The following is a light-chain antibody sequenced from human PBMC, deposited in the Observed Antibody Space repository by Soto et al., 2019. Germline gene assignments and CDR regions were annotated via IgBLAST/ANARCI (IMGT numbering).Light chain of an antibody. CDR1: QSVSSY. J-gene: IGKJ5*01. CDR3: QQYGSSTIT. Sequence: VLTQSPVTLSLSPRERATLSCRASQSVSSYLAWYQQKPGQAPRLLIYGASSRATGIPDRFSGSGSGTDFTLTISRLEHEDFAVYYCQQYGSSTITFGQGTRLEIK. V-gene: IGKV3-20*01. CDR2: GAS.